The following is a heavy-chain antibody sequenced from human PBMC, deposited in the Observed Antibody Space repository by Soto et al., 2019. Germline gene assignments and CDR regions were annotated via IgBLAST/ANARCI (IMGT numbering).Heavy chain of an antibody. V-gene: IGHV5-51*01. CDR1: GYSFTSYW. D-gene: IGHD3-16*01. CDR2: IYPGDSDT. CDR3: AGSLLEQPGEHYYYYGMDV. Sequence: PGESLKISCKGSGYSFTSYWIGWVRQMPGKGLEWMGIIYPGDSDTRYSPSFQGQVTISADKSISTAYLQWSSLKASDTAMFYCAGSLLEQPGEHYYYYGMDVWGQGTTVTVSS. J-gene: IGHJ6*02.